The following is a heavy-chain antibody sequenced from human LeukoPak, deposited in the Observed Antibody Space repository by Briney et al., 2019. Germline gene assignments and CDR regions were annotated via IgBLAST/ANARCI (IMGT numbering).Heavy chain of an antibody. V-gene: IGHV3-23*01. J-gene: IGHJ4*02. D-gene: IGHD3-10*01. CDR3: AKRGIVIRAVIIIGFHKEAYYFDY. CDR1: GFTFSSYA. CDR2: ISGSGGST. Sequence: TGGSLRLSCAASGFTFSSYAMSWVRQAPGKGLEWVSAISGSGGSTNYADSVKGRFIISRDTSKNTVYLQMNSLRVEDTAVYFCAKRGIVIRAVIIIGFHKEAYYFDYWGQGILVTVSS.